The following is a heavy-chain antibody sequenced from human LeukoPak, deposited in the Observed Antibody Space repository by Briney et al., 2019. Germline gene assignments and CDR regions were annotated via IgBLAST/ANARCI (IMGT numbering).Heavy chain of an antibody. Sequence: SVKVSCKASGGTFSSYAISWVRQAPGQGLEWMGGIIPIFGTANYAQKFQGRVTITADESTSTAYMELSSLRAEDTALYYCAKDHSILTGYYTPDYWGQGTLVTVSS. D-gene: IGHD3-9*01. CDR1: GGTFSSYA. V-gene: IGHV1-69*13. J-gene: IGHJ4*02. CDR2: IIPIFGTA. CDR3: AKDHSILTGYYTPDY.